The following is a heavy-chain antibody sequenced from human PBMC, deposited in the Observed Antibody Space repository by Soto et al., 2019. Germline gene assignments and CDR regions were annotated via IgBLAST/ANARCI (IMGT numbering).Heavy chain of an antibody. J-gene: IGHJ4*02. CDR3: AREGINNYNEYYFDS. Sequence: KTGGSLRLSCTTSGFLFNTYAMHWVRQAPGKGLEWVSSISGSGNYTHYADFLRGRFTISRDNAKTSLYLQMNSLRAEDTAVYYCAREGINNYNEYYFDSWGQGTVVTVSS. V-gene: IGHV3-21*01. D-gene: IGHD4-4*01. CDR1: GFLFNTYA. CDR2: ISGSGNYT.